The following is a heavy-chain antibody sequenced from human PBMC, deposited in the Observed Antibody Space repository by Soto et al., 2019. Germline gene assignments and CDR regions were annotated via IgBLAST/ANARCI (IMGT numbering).Heavy chain of an antibody. CDR1: GFTFSSYA. J-gene: IGHJ4*02. CDR2: ISGSGDST. D-gene: IGHD1-1*01. V-gene: IGHV3-23*01. CDR3: AKRATASYVDY. Sequence: EVQLLESGGGLVQPGGSLRLSCAASGFTFSSYAMSWVRQAPGKGLEWVSVISGSGDSTYYADSVKGRFTISRDNPKHTLYLQMNSLRAGDSAVYYCAKRATASYVDYWGQGTLVTVSS.